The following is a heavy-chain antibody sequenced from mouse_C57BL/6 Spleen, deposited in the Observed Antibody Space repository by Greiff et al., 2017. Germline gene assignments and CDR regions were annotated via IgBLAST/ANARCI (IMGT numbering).Heavy chain of an antibody. V-gene: IGHV1-82*01. D-gene: IGHD2-4*01. J-gene: IGHJ4*01. CDR3: ATYDYDY. Sequence: VQLQQSGPELVKPGASVKISCKASGYAFSSSWMNWVKQRPGKGLEWIGRIYPGDGDTNYNGKFKGKATLTADKSSSTAYMQLSSLTSEDSAVYFCATYDYDYWGQGTSVTVSS. CDR1: GYAFSSSW. CDR2: IYPGDGDT.